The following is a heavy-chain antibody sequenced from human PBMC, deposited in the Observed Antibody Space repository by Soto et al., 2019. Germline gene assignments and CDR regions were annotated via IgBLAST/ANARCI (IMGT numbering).Heavy chain of an antibody. V-gene: IGHV4-30-4*01. Sequence: SETLSLTCTVSGGSISSGDYCWSWIRQPPGKGLGWIGYIYYSGSTYYNPSLKSRVTISVDTSKNQFSLKLSSVTAADTAVYYCASSTVTTSFDYWGQGTLVTVSS. D-gene: IGHD4-4*01. CDR2: IYYSGST. CDR1: GGSISSGDYC. CDR3: ASSTVTTSFDY. J-gene: IGHJ4*02.